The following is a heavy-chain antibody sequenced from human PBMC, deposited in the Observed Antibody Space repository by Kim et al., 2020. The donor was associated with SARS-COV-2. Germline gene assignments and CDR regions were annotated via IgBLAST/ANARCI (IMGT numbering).Heavy chain of an antibody. D-gene: IGHD1-26*01. J-gene: IGHJ2*01. CDR3: AKGEVGFDL. V-gene: IGHV3-9*01. Sequence: GGSLRLSCAASGFTFDDYAMHWVRQAPGKGLEWVSGISWNSGSIGYADSVKGRFTISRDNAKNSLYLQMNSLRAEDTALYYCAKGEVGFDLWGRGTLVTVSS. CDR2: ISWNSGSI. CDR1: GFTFDDYA.